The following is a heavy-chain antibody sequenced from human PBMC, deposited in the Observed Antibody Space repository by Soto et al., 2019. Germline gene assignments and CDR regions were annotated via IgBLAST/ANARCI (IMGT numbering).Heavy chain of an antibody. CDR2: ISAYNGNT. V-gene: IGHV1-18*01. J-gene: IGHJ3*02. CDR3: ARDREMASHAEGAFDI. D-gene: IGHD5-12*01. CDR1: GYTFTSYG. Sequence: GASVKVPCKASGYTFTSYGISWVRQAPGQGLEWMGWISAYNGNTNYAQKLQGRVTMTTDTSTSTAYMELRSLRSDDTAVYYCARDREMASHAEGAFDIWGQGTMVTV.